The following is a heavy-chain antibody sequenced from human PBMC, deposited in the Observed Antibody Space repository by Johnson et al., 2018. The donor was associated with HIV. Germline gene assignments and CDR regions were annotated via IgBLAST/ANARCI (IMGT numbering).Heavy chain of an antibody. D-gene: IGHD1-1*01. CDR3: AKDPPSTGWYAFDI. J-gene: IGHJ3*02. V-gene: IGHV3-30*18. CDR2: ISYDGSKT. Sequence: QVQLVESGGGVVQPGRSLRLSCAASGFTFSSYGMHWVRQAPGKGLEWVAVISYDGSKTYYVDSVKARFTISRDDARNTLYLKMNSLRVEDTALYYCAKDPPSTGWYAFDIWGQGTMVTVSS. CDR1: GFTFSSYG.